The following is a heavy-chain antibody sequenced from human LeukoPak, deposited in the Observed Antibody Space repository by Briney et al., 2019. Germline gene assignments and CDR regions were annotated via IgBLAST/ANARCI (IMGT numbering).Heavy chain of an antibody. D-gene: IGHD6-13*01. J-gene: IGHJ3*02. CDR3: ARWYSSSWYGYAFDI. Sequence: GGSLRLSCTASGLTFDDYAMHWVRQAPGKGLEWVSGISWSSGSLGYADSVKGRFTISRDNAKNSLYLQMNSLRAEDTAVYYCARWYSSSWYGYAFDIWGQGTMVTVSS. CDR2: ISWSSGSL. V-gene: IGHV3-9*01. CDR1: GLTFDDYA.